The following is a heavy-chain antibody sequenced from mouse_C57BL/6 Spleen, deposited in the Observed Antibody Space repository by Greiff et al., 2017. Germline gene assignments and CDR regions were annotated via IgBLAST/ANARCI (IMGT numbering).Heavy chain of an antibody. CDR2: IDPSDSYT. CDR1: GYTFTSCW. J-gene: IGHJ1*03. V-gene: IGHV1-69*01. D-gene: IGHD2-3*01. CDR3: ARGDDGYYGGYFDV. Sequence: VQLQQSGSELVMPGASVKLSCKASGYTFTSCWMHWVKQRPGQGLEWIGEIDPSDSYTNYNQKFKGKSTLTVDKSSSTAYMQLSSLTSEDSAVYYCARGDDGYYGGYFDVWGTGTTVTVSS.